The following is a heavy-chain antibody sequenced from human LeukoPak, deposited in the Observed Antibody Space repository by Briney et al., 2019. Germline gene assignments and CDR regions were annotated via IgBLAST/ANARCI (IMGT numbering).Heavy chain of an antibody. CDR2: IYYSGST. CDR1: GGSISSSSAY. J-gene: IGHJ5*02. V-gene: IGHV4-31*03. Sequence: SETLSLTCTVSGGSISSSSAYWGWIRQPPGKGLEWIGYIYYSGSTYYNPSLKSRVTISVDTSKNQFSLKLSSVTAADTAVYYCARGQQLVQGEFDPWGQGTLVTVSS. CDR3: ARGQQLVQGEFDP. D-gene: IGHD6-13*01.